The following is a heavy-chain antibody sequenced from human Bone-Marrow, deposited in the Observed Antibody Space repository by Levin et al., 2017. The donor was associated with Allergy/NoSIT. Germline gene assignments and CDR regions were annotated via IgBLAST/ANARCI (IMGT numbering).Heavy chain of an antibody. CDR3: ARDDWF. D-gene: IGHD3-9*01. CDR1: GFTFSSYA. Sequence: GESLKISCAASGFTFSSYAMHWVRQAPGKGLEWVAVISYDGSNKYYADSVKGRFTISRDNSKNTLYLQMNSLRAEDTAVYYCARDDWFWGQGTLVTVSS. CDR2: ISYDGSNK. V-gene: IGHV3-30*04. J-gene: IGHJ4*02.